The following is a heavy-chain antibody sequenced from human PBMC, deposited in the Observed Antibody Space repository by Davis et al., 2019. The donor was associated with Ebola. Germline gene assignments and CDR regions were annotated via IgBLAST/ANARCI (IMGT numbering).Heavy chain of an antibody. Sequence: PSETLSLTCTVSGGSISSHYWSWIRQPPGKGLEWIGYIYYSGSTNYNPSLKSRVTISVDTSKNQFSLKLSSVTAADTAVYYCARGYRRGYSGYDYQYYFDYWGQGTLVTVSS. CDR2: IYYSGST. CDR3: ARGYRRGYSGYDYQYYFDY. V-gene: IGHV4-59*11. CDR1: GGSISSHY. J-gene: IGHJ4*02. D-gene: IGHD5-12*01.